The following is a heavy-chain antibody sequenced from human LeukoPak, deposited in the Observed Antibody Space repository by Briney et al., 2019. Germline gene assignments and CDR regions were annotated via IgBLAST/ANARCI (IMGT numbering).Heavy chain of an antibody. CDR2: IYYSGST. D-gene: IGHD6-19*01. V-gene: IGHV4-59*01. CDR1: GGSISSYY. Sequence: PSETLSLTCTVSGGSISSYYWSWIRQPPGKGLEWIGYIYYSGSTNYNPSLKSRVTISVDTSKNQFSLNLSSVTAADTAMYYCASHIAVAGLFDYWGQGTLVTVSS. CDR3: ASHIAVAGLFDY. J-gene: IGHJ4*02.